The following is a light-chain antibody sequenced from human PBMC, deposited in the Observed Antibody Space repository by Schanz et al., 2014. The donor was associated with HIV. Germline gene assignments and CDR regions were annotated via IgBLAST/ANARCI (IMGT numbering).Light chain of an antibody. CDR3: AGWDDSLKVWV. V-gene: IGLV2-14*01. Sequence: QSALTQPASVSGSPGQSITISCTGTSSDVGVYNYLSWYQQHPGNAPKLMIYEVSKRPSGVSNRFSGSKSGNTASLTVSGLQAEDEADYYCAGWDDSLKVWVFGGGTKLTVL. J-gene: IGLJ3*02. CDR2: EVS. CDR1: SSDVGVYNY.